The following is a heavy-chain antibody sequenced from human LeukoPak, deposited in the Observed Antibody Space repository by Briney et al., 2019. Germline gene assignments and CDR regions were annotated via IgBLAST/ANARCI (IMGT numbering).Heavy chain of an antibody. V-gene: IGHV3-30*02. CDR3: ARSSPGDY. CDR2: IQYDENDI. J-gene: IGHJ4*02. CDR1: GFTFSTSG. D-gene: IGHD7-27*01. Sequence: PGGSLRLSCAASGFTFSTSGMHWVRQAPGKGLEWVSFIQYDENDIFYADSVKGRFTISRDNFKNMLYLQMSSLRAEDTAVFYCARSSPGDYWGQGTLVTVSS.